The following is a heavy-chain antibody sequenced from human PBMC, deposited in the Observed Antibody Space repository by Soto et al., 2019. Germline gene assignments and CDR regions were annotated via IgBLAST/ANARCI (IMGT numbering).Heavy chain of an antibody. CDR1: GFRFSDYA. J-gene: IGHJ4*02. V-gene: IGHV3-23*01. Sequence: GGSLRLSCAGSGFRFSDYAIGWVRQAPGKGLEWVSFISDGGRSTYYTDSVKGRFTISRDNSKNTVYLQLQGLRAEDTAIYFCARPFDFCDRYSPFDHWGQGTLVTVSS. D-gene: IGHD3-16*02. CDR2: ISDGGRST. CDR3: ARPFDFCDRYSPFDH.